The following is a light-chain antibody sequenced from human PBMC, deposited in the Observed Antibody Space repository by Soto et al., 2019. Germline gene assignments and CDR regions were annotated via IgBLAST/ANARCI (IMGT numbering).Light chain of an antibody. J-gene: IGKJ4*01. Sequence: EIVLTQTPGTVSLSPGERATLSCRASQSVRSTYFAWYQHKPGQAPMLLIFDASTRATGIPDRFSGSGSGTDFTLTISRLEPEDFALYYCHQYGHSPVNFGGGTKVEIK. CDR1: QSVRSTY. V-gene: IGKV3-20*01. CDR2: DAS. CDR3: HQYGHSPVN.